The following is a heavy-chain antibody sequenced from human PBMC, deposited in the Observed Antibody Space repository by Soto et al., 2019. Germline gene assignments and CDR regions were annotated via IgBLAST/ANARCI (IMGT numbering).Heavy chain of an antibody. CDR1: GGSVSGGDYF. D-gene: IGHD2-2*01. CDR2: IYPSGST. J-gene: IGHJ4*02. V-gene: IGHV4-39*01. Sequence: SETLSLTCTVSGGSVSGGDYFWGWVRQPPGQGLEWIGNIYPSGSTYYNPSLRSRVTISLETSKTPFSLRLNPVTATDTAVYFYAIIPSLVRDGSDSWGQGTLVTVSS. CDR3: AIIPSLVRDGSDS.